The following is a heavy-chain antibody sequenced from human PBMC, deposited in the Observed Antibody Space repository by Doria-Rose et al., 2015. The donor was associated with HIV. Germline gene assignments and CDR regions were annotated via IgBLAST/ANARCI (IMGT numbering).Heavy chain of an antibody. Sequence: WIRQPPGKGLEWIGYIYSSGSTHYNSSLKSRVTISIDTSKNQFSLKLSSVTAADTAVYYCARFRPSRGIYYSLDVWGKGTTVT. V-gene: IGHV4-4*09. CDR2: IYSSGST. J-gene: IGHJ6*03. D-gene: IGHD3-10*01. CDR3: ARFRPSRGIYYSLDV.